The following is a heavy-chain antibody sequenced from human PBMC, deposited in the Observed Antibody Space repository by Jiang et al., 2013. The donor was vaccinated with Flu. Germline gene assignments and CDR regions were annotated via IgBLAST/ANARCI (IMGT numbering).Heavy chain of an antibody. D-gene: IGHD2-2*01. V-gene: IGHV3-49*03. Sequence: RLSCTASGFRFGDYAVNWLRQAPGKGLEWVGFIRNKLYRGTTDYAASVKGRFTISRDDSNSIAYLQMSSLKTEDTAVYYCTRDLVRDIILIPATYFDYWGQGALVTVSS. J-gene: IGHJ4*02. CDR2: IRNKLYRGTT. CDR1: GFRFGDYA. CDR3: TRDLVRDIILIPATYFDY.